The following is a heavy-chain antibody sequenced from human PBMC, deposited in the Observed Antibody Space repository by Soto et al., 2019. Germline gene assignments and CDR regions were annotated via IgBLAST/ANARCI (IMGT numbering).Heavy chain of an antibody. CDR1: GGSISSSSYY. V-gene: IGHV4-39*01. J-gene: IGHJ4*02. CDR2: IYYSGST. D-gene: IGHD1-26*01. CDR3: ARQSGDSGAPVRGSISPGVVDY. Sequence: SETLSLTCTVSGGSISSSSYYWGWIRQPPGKGLEWIGSIYYSGSTYYNPSLKSRVTISVDTSKNQFSLKLSSVTAADTAVYYCARQSGDSGAPVRGSISPGVVDYWGQGTLVTVSS.